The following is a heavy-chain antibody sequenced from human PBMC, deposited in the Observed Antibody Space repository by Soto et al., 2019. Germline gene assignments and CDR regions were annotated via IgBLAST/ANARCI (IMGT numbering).Heavy chain of an antibody. J-gene: IGHJ5*02. CDR1: GGSFSDYS. CDR3: ARSIGRGYKWFDP. CDR2: INQSGST. D-gene: IGHD3-10*01. V-gene: IGHV4-34*01. Sequence: PSETLSLTCAVYGGSFSDYSWNWLRQPPGKGLEWIGEINQSGSTDYNLSLKSRVTISVHTSKTQFSLRLSSVTAADTAVYYCARSIGRGYKWFDPWGQGILVTVSS.